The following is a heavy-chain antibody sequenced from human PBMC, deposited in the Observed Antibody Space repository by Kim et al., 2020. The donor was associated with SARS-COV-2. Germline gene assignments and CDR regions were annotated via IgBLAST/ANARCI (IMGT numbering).Heavy chain of an antibody. J-gene: IGHJ4*02. D-gene: IGHD3-16*02. CDR2: ISSSSSYI. CDR3: AREGHIKWGDYVWGSYPTPCDY. Sequence: GGSLRLSCAASGFTFSSYSMNWVRQAPGKGLEWVSSISSSSSYIYYADSVKGRFTISRDNAKNSLYLQMNSLRAEDTAVYYCAREGHIKWGDYVWGSYPTPCDYWGQGTLVTVSS. CDR1: GFTFSSYS. V-gene: IGHV3-21*01.